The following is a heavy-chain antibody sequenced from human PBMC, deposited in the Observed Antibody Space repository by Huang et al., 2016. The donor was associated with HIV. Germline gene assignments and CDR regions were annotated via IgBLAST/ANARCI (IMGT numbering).Heavy chain of an antibody. CDR3: ARLSTTWYFDY. J-gene: IGHJ4*02. CDR1: GYSFTSYW. D-gene: IGHD1-1*01. CDR2: IKRGDSDT. V-gene: IGHV5-51*01. Sequence: EVQLVQSGAEVKKPGESLKISCKGSGYSFTSYWIGWVRQMPGKGLEWMGIIKRGDSDTRYSPTFQGQATSSADKAISTAYLQWSSLKASDTAMYYCARLSTTWYFDYWGQGTLVTVSS.